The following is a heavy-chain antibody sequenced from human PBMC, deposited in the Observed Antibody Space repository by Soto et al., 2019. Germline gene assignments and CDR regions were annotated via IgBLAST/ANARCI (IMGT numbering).Heavy chain of an antibody. V-gene: IGHV6-1*01. J-gene: IGHJ4*02. Sequence: PSQTISITCAISGDSVSSNRAAWTWIKQSPSRGLEWLGRTYYRSQWSQWYNDYALSMKSRITINPDTSRNKFSLQLSSVTPEEKAVYYCAREFRSRNIFFDYGGQGTLVTVSS. CDR3: AREFRSRNIFFDY. CDR1: GDSVSSNRAA. CDR2: TYYRSQWSQWYN. D-gene: IGHD3-3*01.